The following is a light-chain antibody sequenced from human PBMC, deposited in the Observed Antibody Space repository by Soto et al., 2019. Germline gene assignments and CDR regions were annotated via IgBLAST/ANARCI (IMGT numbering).Light chain of an antibody. V-gene: IGLV1-40*01. CDR2: GDS. J-gene: IGLJ2*01. CDR1: SSNFGAGYD. CDR3: QSYDSSLSAVV. Sequence: QSVLTRPPSVSGAPGQRVTISCTGSSSNFGAGYDVHWYQQLPGTAPKLLIYGDSNRPSGVPDRFSGSKSGTSASLAITGLQAEDEADYYCQSYDSSLSAVVFGGGTKLTVL.